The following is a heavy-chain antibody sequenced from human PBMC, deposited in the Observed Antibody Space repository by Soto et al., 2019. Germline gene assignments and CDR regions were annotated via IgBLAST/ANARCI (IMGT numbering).Heavy chain of an antibody. CDR2: ISSSSSYI. CDR3: ARDGTVDTMVRGVINY. D-gene: IGHD3-10*01. V-gene: IGHV3-21*01. J-gene: IGHJ4*02. Sequence: PGGSLRLSCAASGFTFSSYSMNWVRQAPGKGLEWVSSISSSSSYIYYADSVKGRFTISRDNAKNSLYLQMNSLRAEDTAVYYCARDGTVDTMVRGVINYWGQGTLVTVSS. CDR1: GFTFSSYS.